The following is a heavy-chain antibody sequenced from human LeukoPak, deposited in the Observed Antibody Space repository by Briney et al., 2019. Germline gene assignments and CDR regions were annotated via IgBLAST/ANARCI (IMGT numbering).Heavy chain of an antibody. CDR2: ISSSGSTI. Sequence: GGSLRLSCAASGFTFSDYYMSWIRQAPGKGLEWVSYISSSGSTIYYADSVKGRFTISRDNSKNTLYLQMNSLRAEDTAVYYCARDRGSAWTDYYYGMDVWGQGTTVTVSS. J-gene: IGHJ6*02. CDR3: ARDRGSAWTDYYYGMDV. D-gene: IGHD3/OR15-3a*01. CDR1: GFTFSDYY. V-gene: IGHV3-11*01.